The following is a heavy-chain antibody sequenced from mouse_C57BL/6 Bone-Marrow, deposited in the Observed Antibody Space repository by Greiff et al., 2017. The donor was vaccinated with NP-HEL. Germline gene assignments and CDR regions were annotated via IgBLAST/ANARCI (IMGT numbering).Heavy chain of an antibody. J-gene: IGHJ3*01. Sequence: QVQLQQSGPGLVQPSQSLSITCTVSGFSLTSYGVHWVRQSPGKSLEWLGVIWSGGSTDYNAAVISRLSISKDNSKSQVFFKMNSLQADDTAIYYCARNFDYDGSSRAWFAYWGQGTLVTVSA. CDR2: IWSGGST. CDR1: GFSLTSYG. D-gene: IGHD1-1*01. CDR3: ARNFDYDGSSRAWFAY. V-gene: IGHV2-2*01.